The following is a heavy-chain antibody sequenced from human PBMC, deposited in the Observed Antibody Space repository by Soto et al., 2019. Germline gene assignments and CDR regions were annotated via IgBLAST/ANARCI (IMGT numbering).Heavy chain of an antibody. Sequence: QVQLVESGGGVVQPGRSLRLSCAASGFTFSSYGMHWVRQAPGKGLEWVAVIWNDGSNKKYADSVKGRITTSRDNFKNTLYLQMNSLRAEDTGVFYCARDSSGRSKPAYYFDYWGQGTLVTVSS. CDR2: IWNDGSNK. J-gene: IGHJ4*02. CDR1: GFTFSSYG. CDR3: ARDSSGRSKPAYYFDY. V-gene: IGHV3-33*01. D-gene: IGHD6-19*01.